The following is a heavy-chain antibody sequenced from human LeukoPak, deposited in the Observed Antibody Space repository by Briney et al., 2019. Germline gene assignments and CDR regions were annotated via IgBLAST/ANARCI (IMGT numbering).Heavy chain of an antibody. CDR3: ARKKDDGDYHIDY. CDR1: GGSFSGYY. V-gene: IGHV4-34*01. Sequence: ETLSLTCAVYGGSFSGYYWSWIREPPGKGAEWVGEINHSGSTNYNPSLKSRFTISVDTSKNQFSLELTSVTAADTAVYYCARKKDDGDYHIDYWGQGTLVTVSS. J-gene: IGHJ4*02. D-gene: IGHD4-17*01. CDR2: INHSGST.